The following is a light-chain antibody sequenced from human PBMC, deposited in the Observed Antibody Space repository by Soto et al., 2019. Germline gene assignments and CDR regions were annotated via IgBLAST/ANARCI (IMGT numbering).Light chain of an antibody. Sequence: DIPVTQSPSSLSASVGDRVTITCRASQSISSYLNWYRQKPGRAPNLLIYAAYKLQSGVPSRFSGSGSGTDFTLTISSLQPGDFAIYYCHQSYSAPWTFGQGTKVEIK. CDR3: HQSYSAPWT. V-gene: IGKV1-39*01. J-gene: IGKJ1*01. CDR1: QSISSY. CDR2: AAY.